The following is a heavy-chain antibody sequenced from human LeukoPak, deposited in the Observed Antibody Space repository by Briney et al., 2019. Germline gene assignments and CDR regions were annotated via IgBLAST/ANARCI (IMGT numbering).Heavy chain of an antibody. CDR3: ARDSPQTTFDY. CDR2: IKQDGSET. J-gene: IGHJ4*02. V-gene: IGHV3-7*01. CDR1: GFTFSNSW. Sequence: GGSLRLSSAASGFTFSNSWMSWVRQAPGKGLESVANIKQDGSETYYVDSVKGRFTISRDNAKDSLYLQMKSLRAEDTAVYFCARDSPQTTFDYWGQGTLVTVSS. D-gene: IGHD4-17*01.